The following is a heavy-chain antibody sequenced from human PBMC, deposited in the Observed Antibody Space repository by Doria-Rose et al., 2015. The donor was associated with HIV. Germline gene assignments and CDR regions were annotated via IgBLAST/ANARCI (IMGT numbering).Heavy chain of an antibody. J-gene: IGHJ6*02. CDR1: GGSFSGYY. D-gene: IGHD1-1*01. CDR3: ARGLLRGGWNDVDYYYGMDV. CDR2: INHSGST. V-gene: IGHV4-34*01. Sequence: QVQLQQWDAGLVKPSETLSLTCAVFGGSFSGYYWSWIRQPPGKGLEWIGEINHSGSTNYKTSLRSRVTIALDTSKTRFSLKLSYVTAADTAVYYCARGLLRGGWNDVDYYYGMDVWGQGTTVTVSS.